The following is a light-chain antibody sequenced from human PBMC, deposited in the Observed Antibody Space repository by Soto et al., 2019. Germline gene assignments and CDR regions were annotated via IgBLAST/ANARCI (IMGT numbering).Light chain of an antibody. CDR3: QQYNDYWT. J-gene: IGKJ1*01. CDR1: QSINIW. Sequence: DIHMTQSPATLSACLGDRVAITCRASQSINIWLAWYQQKPGRAPKLLIYLASTLASGVPSRFSGSGSGTDFTLIISSLQPDDFATYYCQQYNDYWTFGQGTKVDIK. V-gene: IGKV1-5*03. CDR2: LAS.